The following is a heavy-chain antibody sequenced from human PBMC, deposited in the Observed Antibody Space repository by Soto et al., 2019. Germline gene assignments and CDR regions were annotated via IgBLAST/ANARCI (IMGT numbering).Heavy chain of an antibody. CDR1: GFTFSSYA. Sequence: EVQLVESGGGLVQPGGSLRLSCSASGFTFSSYAMHWVRQAPGKGLEYVSAISSNGGSTYYEDSVKGRFTISRDNSKNTLYLQMSSLSAEHTAVYYCVNYNWKDDAHGMDFWGQGTTVTVSS. V-gene: IGHV3-64D*06. D-gene: IGHD1-20*01. J-gene: IGHJ6*02. CDR3: VNYNWKDDAHGMDF. CDR2: ISSNGGST.